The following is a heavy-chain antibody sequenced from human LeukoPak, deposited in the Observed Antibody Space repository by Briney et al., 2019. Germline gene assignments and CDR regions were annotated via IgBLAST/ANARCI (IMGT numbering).Heavy chain of an antibody. V-gene: IGHV1-18*01. Sequence: WASVKVSCKASGYTFTSYGISWVRQAPGQGLEWMGWISAYNGITNYAQKLQGRVTMTTDTSTRTAYMELRSLRSDDTAVYYCARDWGPYCSSTSCYLGAFDIWGQGTMVTVSS. D-gene: IGHD2-2*01. CDR3: ARDWGPYCSSTSCYLGAFDI. CDR2: ISAYNGIT. J-gene: IGHJ3*02. CDR1: GYTFTSYG.